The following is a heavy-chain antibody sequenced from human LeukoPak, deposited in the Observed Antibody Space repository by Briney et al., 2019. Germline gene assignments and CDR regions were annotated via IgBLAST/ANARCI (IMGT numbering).Heavy chain of an antibody. CDR3: ARGSKLPYYYYYMDV. CDR1: GGTFSNYA. Sequence: SVKVSCKASGGTFSNYAISWVRRAPGQGLEWMGGIIPIFGTANYAQKFQGRVTITADKSTSTAYMELSSLRSEDTAVYYCARGSKLPYYYYYMDVWGKGTTVTVSS. D-gene: IGHD4-11*01. V-gene: IGHV1-69*06. CDR2: IIPIFGTA. J-gene: IGHJ6*03.